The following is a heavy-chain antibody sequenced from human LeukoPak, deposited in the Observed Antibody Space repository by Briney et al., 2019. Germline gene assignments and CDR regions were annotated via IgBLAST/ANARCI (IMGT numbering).Heavy chain of an antibody. CDR1: GFTFSSYW. Sequence: GGSLRLSCAASGFTFSSYWVHWVRQAPGKGLVWVSRISGEGSYTSYADSVKGRFTISRDNAKNTVTLQMNSLRAEDTAVYYCAREEVNRDYDVGMDVWGHGTTVTVSS. V-gene: IGHV3-74*01. D-gene: IGHD5-12*01. CDR3: AREEVNRDYDVGMDV. J-gene: IGHJ6*02. CDR2: ISGEGSYT.